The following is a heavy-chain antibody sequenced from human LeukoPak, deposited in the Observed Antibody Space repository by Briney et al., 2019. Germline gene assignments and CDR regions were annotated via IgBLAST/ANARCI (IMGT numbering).Heavy chain of an antibody. CDR1: GFTFRTYA. CDR2: IGSDGTTT. CDR3: MKRGATFGGVEMYYFDY. D-gene: IGHD3-16*01. J-gene: IGHJ4*02. Sequence: GGSLRLSCSASGFTFRTYAMHWVRQAPGKGLEFVSSIGSDGTTTYYADSVKGRFTISRDNSKNTLYLQMSSLRTEDTAVYYCMKRGATFGGVEMYYFDYCGQGTLVTVSS. V-gene: IGHV3-64D*06.